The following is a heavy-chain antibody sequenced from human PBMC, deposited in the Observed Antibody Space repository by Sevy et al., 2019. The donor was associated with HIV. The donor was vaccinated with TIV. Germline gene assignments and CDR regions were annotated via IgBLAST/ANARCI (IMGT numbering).Heavy chain of an antibody. CDR2: ISSSSSYI. V-gene: IGHV3-21*01. CDR1: GFTFSSYS. Sequence: GGSLRLSCAASGFTFSSYSMNWVRQAPGKGLEWASSISSSSSYIYYADSVKGRFTISRDNAKNSLYLQMNSLRAEDTAVYYCARDRPPGRTTFGVVMNPRPFDYWGQGTLVTVSS. J-gene: IGHJ4*02. D-gene: IGHD3-3*01. CDR3: ARDRPPGRTTFGVVMNPRPFDY.